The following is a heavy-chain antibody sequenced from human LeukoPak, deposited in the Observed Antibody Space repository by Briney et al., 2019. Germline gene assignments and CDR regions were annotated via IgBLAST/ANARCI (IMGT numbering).Heavy chain of an antibody. CDR2: INPDGNKK. J-gene: IGHJ4*02. D-gene: IGHD5-18*01. CDR1: GFTFSSSA. Sequence: QPGESLRLSCAASGFTFSSSAISWVRQAPGKGLEWVASINPDGNKKYSADSVKGRFTISRDNAENSLYLQMNSLRVEDTAFYYCARDLAYSRLDYWGQGMLVTVSS. CDR3: ARDLAYSRLDY. V-gene: IGHV3-7*01.